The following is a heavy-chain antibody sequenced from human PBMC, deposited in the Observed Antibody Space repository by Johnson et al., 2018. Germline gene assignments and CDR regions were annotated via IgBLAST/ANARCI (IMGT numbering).Heavy chain of an antibody. V-gene: IGHV3-33*01. CDR2: IWYDGSNK. D-gene: IGHD5-18*01. CDR3: ARPIVDTAMVRSYYYYGMDV. J-gene: IGHJ6*02. CDR1: GFTFSSYG. Sequence: VQLVQSGGGVVQPGRSLRLSCAASGFTFSSYGMHWVRQAPGKGLEWVAVIWYDGSNKYYADSVKGRFTISRDKSKNTLYLQMNSLRAGDTAVYYCARPIVDTAMVRSYYYYGMDVWGQGTTVTVSS.